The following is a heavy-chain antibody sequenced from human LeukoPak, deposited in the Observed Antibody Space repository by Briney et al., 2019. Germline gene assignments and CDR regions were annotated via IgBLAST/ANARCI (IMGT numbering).Heavy chain of an antibody. CDR1: GVTFSSHW. CDR2: IKQDGSEK. D-gene: IGHD4-11*01. V-gene: IGHV3-7*01. Sequence: GGSLRLSCAASGVTFSSHWMSWVRQAPGKGLEWVANIKQDGSEKYYVDSVKGRFTISRDNAKNSLYLQMNSLRAEDTAVYYCARDNSNPRDYYYYGMDVWGQGTTVTVSS. CDR3: ARDNSNPRDYYYYGMDV. J-gene: IGHJ6*02.